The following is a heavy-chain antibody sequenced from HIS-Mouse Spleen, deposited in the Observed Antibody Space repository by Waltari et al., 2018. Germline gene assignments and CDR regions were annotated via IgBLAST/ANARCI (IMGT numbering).Heavy chain of an antibody. CDR3: ARHAGAQQLSHWYFDL. Sequence: QLQLQESGPGLVKPSETLSLTCTVSGGSISSSSYYWGWIRPPPGKGLEWIGSIYYSGGTYYHPPLKSRVTISVDTSKNQFSLKLSSVTAADTAVYYCARHAGAQQLSHWYFDLGGRGTLVTVSS. CDR2: IYYSGGT. D-gene: IGHD6-13*01. CDR1: GGSISSSSYY. J-gene: IGHJ2*01. V-gene: IGHV4-39*01.